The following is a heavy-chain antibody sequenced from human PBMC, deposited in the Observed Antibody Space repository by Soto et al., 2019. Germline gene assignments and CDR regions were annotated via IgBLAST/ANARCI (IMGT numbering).Heavy chain of an antibody. CDR2: IYYSGST. CDR3: ARHLEQWLGNWFDP. J-gene: IGHJ5*02. CDR1: GGSISSYY. Sequence: SETLSLTCTVSGGSISSYYWSWIRQPPGKGLEWIGYIYYSGSTNYNPSLKSRVTISVDTSKNQFSLKLSSVTAADTAVYYCARHLEQWLGNWFDPWGQGTLVTVSS. V-gene: IGHV4-59*08. D-gene: IGHD6-19*01.